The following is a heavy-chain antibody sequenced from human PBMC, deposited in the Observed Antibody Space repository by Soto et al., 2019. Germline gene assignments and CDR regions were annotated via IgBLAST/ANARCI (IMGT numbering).Heavy chain of an antibody. V-gene: IGHV1-18*01. CDR1: GYTFTSYG. CDR2: ISAYNGNT. D-gene: IGHD3-22*01. CDR3: ARDDLPFNYYDSSGQSGY. J-gene: IGHJ4*02. Sequence: GASVKVSCKASGYTFTSYGISWVRQAPGQGLEWMGWISAYNGNTNYAQKLQGRVTMTTDTSTSTAYMELRSLRSDDTAVYYCARDDLPFNYYDSSGQSGYWGQGTQVTVSS.